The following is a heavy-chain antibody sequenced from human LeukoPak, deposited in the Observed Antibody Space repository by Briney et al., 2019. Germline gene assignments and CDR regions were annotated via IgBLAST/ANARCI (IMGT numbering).Heavy chain of an antibody. Sequence: PGGSLRLSCAASGFTFSNYGMHWVRQAPGKGLEWVAFVRYDESTKFYADSVKGRFTISRDNSKTTLYLQMNSLRAEDTAVYYCARDRVSEWELLAAQYAFDIWGQGTMVTVSS. CDR3: ARDRVSEWELLAAQYAFDI. D-gene: IGHD1-26*01. CDR1: GFTFSNYG. J-gene: IGHJ3*02. CDR2: VRYDESTK. V-gene: IGHV3-30*02.